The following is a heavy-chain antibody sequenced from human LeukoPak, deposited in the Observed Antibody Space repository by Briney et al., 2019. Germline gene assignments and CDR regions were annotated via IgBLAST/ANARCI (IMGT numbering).Heavy chain of an antibody. D-gene: IGHD3-3*01. Sequence: PSETLSLTCAVYGGSFSGYYWSWIRQPPGKGLEWIGEINHSGSTNYNPSLKSRVTISVGTSKNQFSLKLSSVTAADTAVYYCARGERITIFGVVPDAFDIWGQGTMVTVSS. J-gene: IGHJ3*02. V-gene: IGHV4-34*01. CDR1: GGSFSGYY. CDR3: ARGERITIFGVVPDAFDI. CDR2: INHSGST.